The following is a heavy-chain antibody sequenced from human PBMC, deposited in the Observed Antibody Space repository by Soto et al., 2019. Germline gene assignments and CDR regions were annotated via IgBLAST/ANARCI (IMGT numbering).Heavy chain of an antibody. J-gene: IGHJ3*01. Sequence: PGGSLRLSCAASGFTFTIAWLDWVRQAPGKGLEWVGRIKSKASGGATDYSPPVKGRFTMSRDDSKNTLYLQMNSLKTEDTAVYYCITDRYDGAFDVWGQGTMVTVSS. CDR1: GFTFTIAW. CDR3: ITDRYDGAFDV. CDR2: IKSKASGGAT. D-gene: IGHD5-12*01. V-gene: IGHV3-15*07.